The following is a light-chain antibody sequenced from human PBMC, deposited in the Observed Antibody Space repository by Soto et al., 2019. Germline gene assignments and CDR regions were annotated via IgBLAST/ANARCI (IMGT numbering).Light chain of an antibody. V-gene: IGKV1-27*01. Sequence: DIQMTQSPSSLSASVGNRVTITCRASQGISNYLAWYQQKPGGVPKLLIYAASTWESGVPSRFSGSGSGTDFTLTISSLQPKDVATYYCQEYNRAPRTFGPGTKVEIK. CDR3: QEYNRAPRT. J-gene: IGKJ3*01. CDR2: AAS. CDR1: QGISNY.